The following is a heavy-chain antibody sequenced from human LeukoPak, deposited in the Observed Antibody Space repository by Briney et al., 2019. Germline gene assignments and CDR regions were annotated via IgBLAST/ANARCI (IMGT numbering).Heavy chain of an antibody. CDR1: GGSISGYY. V-gene: IGHV4-59*08. CDR2: IHYSGNT. D-gene: IGHD6-19*01. CDR3: ARQGSSGWYRY. Sequence: SETLSLTCTVSGGSISGYYWSWIRQPPGKGLEWIGYIHYSGNTNYNPSLKSRVTISVDTSENQFSLNVNSVTAADTAVYYCARQGSSGWYRYWGQGTLVTVSS. J-gene: IGHJ4*02.